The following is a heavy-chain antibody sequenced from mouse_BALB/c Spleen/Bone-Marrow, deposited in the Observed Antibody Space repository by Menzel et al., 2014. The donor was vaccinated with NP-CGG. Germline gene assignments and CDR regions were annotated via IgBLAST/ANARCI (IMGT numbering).Heavy chain of an antibody. CDR3: ANYVYEFYFDY. Sequence: EVQLQQSGAELVKPGASVKLSCTASGFNIKDTYMHWVKQRPEQGLEWIGRIDPATDNTTYDPKFQGKATITADTSSNTADLQRSSLTSEAAAGEDWANYVYEFYFDYWGQGTTLTVSA. CDR2: IDPATDNT. D-gene: IGHD2-2*01. CDR1: GFNIKDTY. J-gene: IGHJ2*01. V-gene: IGHV14-3*02.